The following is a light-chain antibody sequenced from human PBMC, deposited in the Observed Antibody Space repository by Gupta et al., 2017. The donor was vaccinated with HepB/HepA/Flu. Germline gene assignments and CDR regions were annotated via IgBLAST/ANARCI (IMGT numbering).Light chain of an antibody. CDR1: QRVTSNY. Sequence: EIVLTQSPGTLSLSPGERATLSCRASQRVTSNYLAWYQQKPGQAPRLLIYGRSNRATGIPDRFSGSGSGTDFTLTISRLEPEDFAVYYCHQDGSTPRTFGQGTKVKIK. CDR2: GRS. CDR3: HQDGSTPRT. V-gene: IGKV3-20*01. J-gene: IGKJ1*01.